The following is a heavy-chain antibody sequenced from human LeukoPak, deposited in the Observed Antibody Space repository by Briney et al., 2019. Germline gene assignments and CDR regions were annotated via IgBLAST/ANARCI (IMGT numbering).Heavy chain of an antibody. V-gene: IGHV3-30*04. J-gene: IGHJ4*02. D-gene: IGHD5-18*01. CDR2: ISHDGSGK. CDR3: ARGNSYGPGDFDS. Sequence: GRSLRLSCAAAAFTSRSYGMHSVRQGPGKRLEWGAVISHDGSGKYYGDFVKGRFTISRDNSKNTLYLQMNSLRPEDTAVYYCARGNSYGPGDFDSWGQGTLVTVSS. CDR1: AFTSRSYG.